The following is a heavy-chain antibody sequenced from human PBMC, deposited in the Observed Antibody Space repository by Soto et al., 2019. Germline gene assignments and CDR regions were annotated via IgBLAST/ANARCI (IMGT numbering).Heavy chain of an antibody. V-gene: IGHV3-48*02. CDR2: ISRTSTTL. CDR3: ARDRRKRNFFDS. J-gene: IGHJ4*02. Sequence: EVQLVESGGALVQAGGSLRLSCAASSFTFSDYGMNWVRQAPGKGLEWLSYISRTSTTLYYADSVKGRFTISRDNAKNSLYLQMNSLRDEDTGVYYFARDRRKRNFFDSWGQGTLVTVSS. CDR1: SFTFSDYG.